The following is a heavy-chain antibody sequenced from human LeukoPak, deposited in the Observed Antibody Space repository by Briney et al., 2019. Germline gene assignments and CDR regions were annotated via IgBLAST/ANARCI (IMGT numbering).Heavy chain of an antibody. CDR3: AKDASWLVLCYGFDI. CDR1: GFTFSSYA. D-gene: IGHD6-19*01. J-gene: IGHJ3*02. CDR2: ISYDGTNK. V-gene: IGHV3-30*18. Sequence: GGSLRLSCAASGFTFSSYAIHWVRQAPGKGLEWVALISYDGTNKYYADSVKGRFTISRDKSKNTLNLQMNSLRVEDTAVYYCAKDASWLVLCYGFDIWGQGTMVTVSS.